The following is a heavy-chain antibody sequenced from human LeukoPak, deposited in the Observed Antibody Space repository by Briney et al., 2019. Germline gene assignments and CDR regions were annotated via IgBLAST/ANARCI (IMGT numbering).Heavy chain of an antibody. CDR1: GFTFSSYE. V-gene: IGHV3-48*03. CDR2: ISSSGSTI. D-gene: IGHD1-7*01. J-gene: IGHJ5*02. CDR3: AREYSWNYDWFDP. Sequence: PGGSLRLSCAASGFTFSSYEMNWARQAPGKGLEWVSYISSSGSTIYYADSVKGRFTISRDNAKNSLYLQRNSLRAEDTAVYYCAREYSWNYDWFDPWGQGTLVTVSS.